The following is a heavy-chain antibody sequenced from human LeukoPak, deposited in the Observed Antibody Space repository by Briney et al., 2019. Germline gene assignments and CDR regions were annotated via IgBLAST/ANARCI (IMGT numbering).Heavy chain of an antibody. CDR1: GGSFSGYY. CDR2: INHSGST. V-gene: IGHV4-34*01. D-gene: IGHD6-19*01. Sequence: SETLSLTCAVYGGSFSGYYWSWIRQPPGKGLEWIGEINHSGSTNYNPSLKSRVTISVDTSKNQFSLKLSSVTAADTAVYYCARRGDEPIAVAGTNWFDPWGQGTLVTVSS. J-gene: IGHJ5*02. CDR3: ARRGDEPIAVAGTNWFDP.